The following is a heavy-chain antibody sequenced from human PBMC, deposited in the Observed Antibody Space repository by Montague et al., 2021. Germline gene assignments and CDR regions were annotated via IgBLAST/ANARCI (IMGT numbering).Heavy chain of an antibody. V-gene: IGHV4-31*03. D-gene: IGHD3-22*01. CDR3: ERVTDSSGYSWGAFDI. J-gene: IGHJ3*02. CDR2: IYYRGST. Sequence: TLSLTYTVSGGSISSGGYYWSWIRQHPGKGLEWIGYIYYRGSTYYNPSLKSRVSISVDTSKNQFSLKLSSVTAADTALYYCERVTDSSGYSWGAFDIWGQGTMVTVSS. CDR1: GGSISSGGYY.